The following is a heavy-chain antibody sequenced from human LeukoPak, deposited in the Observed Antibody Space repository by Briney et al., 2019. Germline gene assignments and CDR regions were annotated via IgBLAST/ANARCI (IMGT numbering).Heavy chain of an antibody. CDR3: AREIGTMIVVGTPDAFDI. Sequence: SETLSLTCTVSGGSISSYCWSWIRQPPGKGLEWIGYIYYSGSTNYNPSLKSRVTISVDTSRNQFSLKLSSVTAADTAVYYCAREIGTMIVVGTPDAFDIWGQGTMVTVSS. V-gene: IGHV4-59*01. D-gene: IGHD3-22*01. CDR1: GGSISSYC. J-gene: IGHJ3*02. CDR2: IYYSGST.